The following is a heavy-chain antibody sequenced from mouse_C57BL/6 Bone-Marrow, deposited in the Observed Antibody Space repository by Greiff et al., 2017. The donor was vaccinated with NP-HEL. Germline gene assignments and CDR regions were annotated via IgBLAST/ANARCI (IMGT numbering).Heavy chain of an antibody. V-gene: IGHV1-81*01. CDR1: GYTFTSYG. J-gene: IGHJ2*01. D-gene: IGHD1-1*01. CDR3: ARKPYYYGSSYNYFDY. Sequence: VQLMESGAELARPGASVKLSCKASGYTFTSYGISWVKQRTGQGLEWIGEIYPRSGNTYYNAKFKGKATLTADKSSSTAYMELRSLTSEDSAVYFCARKPYYYGSSYNYFDYWGQGTTLTVSS. CDR2: IYPRSGNT.